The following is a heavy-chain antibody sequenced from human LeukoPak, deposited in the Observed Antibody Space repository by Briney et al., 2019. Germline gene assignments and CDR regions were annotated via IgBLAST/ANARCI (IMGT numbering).Heavy chain of an antibody. CDR1: GGTFSSYA. J-gene: IGHJ6*03. D-gene: IGHD2-15*01. CDR3: ARESHLYCSGGSCHPMDV. CDR2: IITIFGTA. Sequence: ASVKVSCTASGGTFSSYAISWVRQAPGQGLEWMGGIITIFGTANYAQKFQGRVTITADESTSTAYMELSSLRSEDTAVYYCARESHLYCSGGSCHPMDVWGKGTTVTVSS. V-gene: IGHV1-69*13.